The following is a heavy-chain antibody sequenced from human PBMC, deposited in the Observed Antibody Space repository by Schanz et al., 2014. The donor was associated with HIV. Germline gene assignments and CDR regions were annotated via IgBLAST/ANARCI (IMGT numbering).Heavy chain of an antibody. Sequence: QVQLVESGGGLVQPGGSLRLSCVASGFTFSTYSMNWVRQTPGKGLEWVAVISYDGSNKYYADSVKGRFTISRDNSKNTLYLQMNSLRAEDTAVYYCAKDRITGTTGVPYYYYGMDVWGQGTTVTVSS. CDR1: GFTFSTYS. D-gene: IGHD1-7*01. CDR2: ISYDGSNK. J-gene: IGHJ6*02. CDR3: AKDRITGTTGVPYYYYGMDV. V-gene: IGHV3-30*18.